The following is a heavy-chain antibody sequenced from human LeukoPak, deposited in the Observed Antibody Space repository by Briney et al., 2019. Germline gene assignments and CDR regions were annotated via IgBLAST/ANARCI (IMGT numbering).Heavy chain of an antibody. CDR2: ISVDGGST. V-gene: IGHV3-43*02. CDR1: GFTFNDYA. J-gene: IGHJ4*02. D-gene: IGHD4-23*01. CDR3: AKARTYGGFDY. Sequence: GSLRLSFASSGFTFNDYAMHWVRHAQGKGLEWVSLISVDGGSTYYADSVKGRFTISRDNSKNSLYLQMNSLRTEDTALYYCAKARTYGGFDYWGQGTLVTVSS.